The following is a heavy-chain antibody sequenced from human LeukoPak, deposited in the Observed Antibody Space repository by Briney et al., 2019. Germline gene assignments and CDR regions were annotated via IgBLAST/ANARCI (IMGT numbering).Heavy chain of an antibody. CDR2: TSSSDDGK. J-gene: IGHJ3*02. D-gene: IGHD3-22*01. V-gene: IGHV3-23*01. CDR3: ANLNYDSSGYYYEGGAFDI. CDR1: GFSLSSYA. Sequence: QSGGSLRLSCTVSGFSLSSYAMSWVRRAPGKGLEWVSATSSSDDGKYYADSVRGRFTISRDNSKNTLYLQMNSLRAEDTAVYYCANLNYDSSGYYYEGGAFDIWGQGTMVTVSS.